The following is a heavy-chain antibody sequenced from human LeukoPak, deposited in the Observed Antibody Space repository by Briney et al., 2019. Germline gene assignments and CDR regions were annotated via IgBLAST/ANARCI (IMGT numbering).Heavy chain of an antibody. V-gene: IGHV4-39*07. CDR1: GGSVSTTSYY. CDR3: ARSPWGRFDY. J-gene: IGHJ4*02. Sequence: PSETLSFTCTVSGGSVSTTSYYWGWIRQPPGKGLEWIGSIYNGVNTYSNPSLKSRLTISVDTSKNQFSLNLTSVTAADTAVYYCARSPWGRFDYWGQGILVTVSS. CDR2: IYNGVNT. D-gene: IGHD1-26*01.